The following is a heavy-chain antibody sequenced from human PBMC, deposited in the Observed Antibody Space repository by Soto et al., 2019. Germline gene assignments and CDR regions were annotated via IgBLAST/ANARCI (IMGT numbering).Heavy chain of an antibody. J-gene: IGHJ5*02. D-gene: IGHD5-12*01. CDR2: IKQDGSEK. Sequence: GGSLRLSCAASGFTFSSYWMSWVRQAPGKGLEWVANIKQDGSEKYYVDSVKGRFTISRDNAKNSLYLQMNSLRAEDTAVYYCASHIEYSGYDLDWFDPWGQGTLVTVSS. CDR1: GFTFSSYW. CDR3: ASHIEYSGYDLDWFDP. V-gene: IGHV3-7*01.